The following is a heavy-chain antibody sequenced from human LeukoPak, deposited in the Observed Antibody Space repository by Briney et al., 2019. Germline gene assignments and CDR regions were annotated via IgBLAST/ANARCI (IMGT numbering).Heavy chain of an antibody. Sequence: GGSLRLSCAASGFTFDDYAMHWVRQAPGKGLEWVSGISWNSGSIGYADSVKGRFTISRDNAKNSLYLQMNSLRAEDMALYYCAKAGSGTGDAFDIWGQGTMVTVSS. J-gene: IGHJ3*02. CDR1: GFTFDDYA. CDR2: ISWNSGSI. V-gene: IGHV3-9*03. D-gene: IGHD2-8*02. CDR3: AKAGSGTGDAFDI.